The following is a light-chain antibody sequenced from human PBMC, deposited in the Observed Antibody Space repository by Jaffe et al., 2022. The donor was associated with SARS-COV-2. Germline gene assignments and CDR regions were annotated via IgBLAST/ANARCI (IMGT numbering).Light chain of an antibody. CDR2: DAT. Sequence: EIVLTQSPATLSLSPGERATLSCRASQSVSTYLAWYQQKPGQAPRLLIYDATNRATDIPARFSGSGSGTDFTLTITSLEPEDSAAYYCQHRSNWPLTFGGGTKVEIK. CDR1: QSVSTY. J-gene: IGKJ4*01. CDR3: QHRSNWPLT. V-gene: IGKV3-11*01.